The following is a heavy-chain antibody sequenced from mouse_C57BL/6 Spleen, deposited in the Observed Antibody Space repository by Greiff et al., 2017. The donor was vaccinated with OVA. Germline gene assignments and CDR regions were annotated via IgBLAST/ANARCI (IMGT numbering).Heavy chain of an antibody. CDR2: INPNNGGT. V-gene: IGHV1-26*01. Sequence: VQLQQSGPELVKPGASVKISCKASGYTFTDYYMNWVKQSHGKSLEWIGDINPNNGGTSYNQKFKGKATLTVDKSSSTAYMELRSLTSEDSAVYYCARRRGGYYYFDYWGQGTTLTVSS. CDR1: GYTFTDYY. D-gene: IGHD2-3*01. CDR3: ARRRGGYYYFDY. J-gene: IGHJ2*01.